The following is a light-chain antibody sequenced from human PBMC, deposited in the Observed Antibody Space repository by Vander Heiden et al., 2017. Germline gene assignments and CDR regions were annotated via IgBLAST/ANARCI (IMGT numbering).Light chain of an antibody. J-gene: IGLJ2*01. CDR3: GTWDSSLSAGQV. V-gene: IGLV1-51*02. CDR1: SSNIGNNY. CDR2: ENN. Sequence: QSVLTQPPSVSAAPGQKVTISCSGSSSNIGNNYVSWYQQLPGTAPKLLILENNKRPSGIPDRFSGSKSGTSATPGITGLQTGDEADYYCGTWDSSLSAGQVFGGGTKLTVL.